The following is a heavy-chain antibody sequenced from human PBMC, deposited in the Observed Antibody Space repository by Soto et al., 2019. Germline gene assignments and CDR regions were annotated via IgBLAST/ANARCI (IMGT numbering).Heavy chain of an antibody. D-gene: IGHD3-9*01. CDR2: TYYRSQWHY. CDR1: GDSVSSNSAV. Sequence: SQALSLTCAISGDSVSSNSAVWNWIRQSPSRGLEWLGRTYYRSQWHYEYAVFVQSRISIDPDTSKNQFSLQLNSVTPEDTAVYYCVRLVGNSWLDHWGQGTLVTVSS. J-gene: IGHJ4*02. CDR3: VRLVGNSWLDH. V-gene: IGHV6-1*01.